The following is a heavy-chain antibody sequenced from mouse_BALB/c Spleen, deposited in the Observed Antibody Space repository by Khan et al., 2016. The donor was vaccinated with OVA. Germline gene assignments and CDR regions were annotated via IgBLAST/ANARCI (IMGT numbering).Heavy chain of an antibody. Sequence: EVELVESGGGSVKPGGSLKLSCSASGFTFSSYAMSWVRQTPEKRLELVATISSGGHYTFYPDSVKGRFTISRDNARNTLYLQMSSLRSEDTAMYYCARSLVGYYAMDYWGQGASVTVTS. J-gene: IGHJ4*01. CDR1: GFTFSSYA. CDR3: ARSLVGYYAMDY. V-gene: IGHV5-9-3*01. D-gene: IGHD2-2*01. CDR2: ISSGGHYT.